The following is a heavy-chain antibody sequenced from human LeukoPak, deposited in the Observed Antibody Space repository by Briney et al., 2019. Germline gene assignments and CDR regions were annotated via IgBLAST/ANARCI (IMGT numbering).Heavy chain of an antibody. CDR3: AREPHLYSSSSVDY. D-gene: IGHD6-6*01. CDR1: GGSISSSSYY. J-gene: IGHJ4*02. Sequence: SETLSLTCTVSGGSISSSSYYWGWIRQPPGKGLEWIGSIYYSGSTYYNPSLKSRVTISVDTSKNQFSLKLSSVTAADTAVYYCAREPHLYSSSSVDYWGQGTLVTVSS. CDR2: IYYSGST. V-gene: IGHV4-39*01.